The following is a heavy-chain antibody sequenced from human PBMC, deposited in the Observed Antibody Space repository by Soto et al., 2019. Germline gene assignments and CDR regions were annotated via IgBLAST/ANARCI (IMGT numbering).Heavy chain of an antibody. J-gene: IGHJ5*02. Sequence: ASVRGYWKASGYTFTDNVVRLLRQAPGQTLERMGWIHTAKGNTKYSQKFEARVTLTRDTAASTAYMELNSLRSDDTAVYYCARDPIWTYTWNYARLNYLDPWGQGTLVTGSS. CDR1: GYTFTDNV. CDR3: ARDPIWTYTWNYARLNYLDP. CDR2: IHTAKGNT. D-gene: IGHD1-7*01. V-gene: IGHV1-3*04.